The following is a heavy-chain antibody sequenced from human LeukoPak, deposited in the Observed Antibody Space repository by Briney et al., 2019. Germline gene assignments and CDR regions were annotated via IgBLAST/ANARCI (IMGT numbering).Heavy chain of an antibody. CDR3: ARVEAARFVDY. V-gene: IGHV1-2*06. CDR2: INPNSGGT. CDR1: GYTFTGYH. Sequence: ASVKVSCKASGYTFTGYHMHWVRQAPGQGLEWMGRINPNSGGTNYAQKFQGRVTMTRDTSISTAYMELSRLRSDDTAVYYCARVEAARFVDYWGQGTLVTVSS. J-gene: IGHJ4*02. D-gene: IGHD6-6*01.